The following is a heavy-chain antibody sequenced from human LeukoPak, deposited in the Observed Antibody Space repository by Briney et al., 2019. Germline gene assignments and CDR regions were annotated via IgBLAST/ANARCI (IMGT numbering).Heavy chain of an antibody. CDR3: AELGITMIGGV. V-gene: IGHV3-23*01. J-gene: IGHJ6*04. Sequence: GGSLRLSCAASGFPFSSYAMSWARRAPGKGLEWVSAISGSGGSTYYADSVKGRFTISRDNAKNSLYLQMNSLRAEDTAVYDCAELGITMIGGVWGKGTTVTISS. D-gene: IGHD3-10*02. CDR2: ISGSGGST. CDR1: GFPFSSYA.